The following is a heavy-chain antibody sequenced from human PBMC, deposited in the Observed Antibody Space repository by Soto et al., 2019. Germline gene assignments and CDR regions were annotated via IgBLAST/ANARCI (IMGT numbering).Heavy chain of an antibody. Sequence: SETLSLTCAVYGGSFSGYYWSWIRQPPGKGLEWIGEINHSGSTNYNPSLKSRVTISVDTSKNQFSLRLSSVTAADTAVYYCARGLTDCTNGVCYRDPFDYWGQGTLVTVSS. CDR1: GGSFSGYY. CDR2: INHSGST. V-gene: IGHV4-34*01. CDR3: ARGLTDCTNGVCYRDPFDY. J-gene: IGHJ4*02. D-gene: IGHD2-8*01.